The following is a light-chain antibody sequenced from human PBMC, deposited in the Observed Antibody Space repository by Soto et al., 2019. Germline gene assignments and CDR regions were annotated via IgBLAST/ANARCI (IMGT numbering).Light chain of an antibody. J-gene: IGKJ1*01. CDR3: QQYNSYS. V-gene: IGKV1-5*01. CDR2: HAS. CDR1: QSISNW. Sequence: IQLTQSPSTLPASVGDRVTLTCRASQSISNWLAWYQQKPGTAPKLLIYHASILETAVPSRFSGNGSGTEFSLTISSLQPGDFATYYCQQYNSYSFGQGTKVDIK.